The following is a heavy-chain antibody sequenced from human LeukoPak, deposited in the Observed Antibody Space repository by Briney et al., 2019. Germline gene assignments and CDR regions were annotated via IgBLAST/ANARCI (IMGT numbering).Heavy chain of an antibody. V-gene: IGHV1-18*01. J-gene: IGHJ4*02. CDR3: ARSLEEIAARRMVPSDY. D-gene: IGHD6-6*01. CDR2: ISAYDGNT. Sequence: ASVXVSCKASGYTFTSYGISWVRQAPGQGLEWMGWISAYDGNTNYAQKLQGRVTMTTDTSTSTAYMELRSLRSDDTAVYYCARSLEEIAARRMVPSDYWGQGTLVTVSS. CDR1: GYTFTSYG.